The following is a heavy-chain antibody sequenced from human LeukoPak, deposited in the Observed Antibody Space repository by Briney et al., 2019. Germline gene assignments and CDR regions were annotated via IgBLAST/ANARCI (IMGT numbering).Heavy chain of an antibody. V-gene: IGHV3-30*18. Sequence: SGGSLRLSCAASRFTLRRKGMRWARQAPGKGLEWVAVISYDGSNKYYADSVKGRFTISRDNSKNTLYLQMNSLRAEDTAVYYCAKDKLVHHSHSYHFDFWAQGTLVTVSS. CDR2: ISYDGSNK. J-gene: IGHJ4*02. D-gene: IGHD1-1*01. CDR1: RFTLRRKG. CDR3: AKDKLVHHSHSYHFDF.